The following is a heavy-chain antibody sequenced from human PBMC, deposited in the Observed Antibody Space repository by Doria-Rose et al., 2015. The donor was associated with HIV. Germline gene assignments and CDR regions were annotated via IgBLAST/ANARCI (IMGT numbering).Heavy chain of an antibody. V-gene: IGHV2-26*01. Sequence: SGPVLVKPTETLTLTCTVSGVSLSSPGMGVSWIRQPPGKALEWLANIFSDDERSCKTSLKSRLTHSRGTSKSQVVLTMTDMDPVDTATYYCARIKSSRWYHKYYFDFWGQGTLV. CDR3: ARIKSSRWYHKYYFDF. CDR2: IFSDDER. CDR1: GVSLSSPGMG. D-gene: IGHD6-13*01. J-gene: IGHJ4*02.